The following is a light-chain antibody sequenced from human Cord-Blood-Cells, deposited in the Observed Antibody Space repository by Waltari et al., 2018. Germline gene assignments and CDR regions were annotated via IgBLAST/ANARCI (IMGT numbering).Light chain of an antibody. Sequence: SYELTQPPSVSVSPGQTASITCSGDKLGDNYACWYQQKPCQSPVLVIYQDSKRPSGIPERFAGANSGNTATLTISGTQAMDEADYYCQAWDSSTAYYVFGTGTNVTVL. CDR3: QAWDSSTAYYV. CDR2: QDS. CDR1: KLGDNY. V-gene: IGLV3-1*01. J-gene: IGLJ1*01.